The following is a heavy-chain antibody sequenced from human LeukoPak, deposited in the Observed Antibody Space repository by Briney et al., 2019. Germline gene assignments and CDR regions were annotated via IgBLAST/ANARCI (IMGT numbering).Heavy chain of an antibody. CDR1: GYTFTSYG. CDR2: ISAYNGNT. D-gene: IGHD2-15*01. Sequence: GASVKVSCKASGYTFTSYGISWVRQAPGQGLEWMGWISAYNGNTNYAQKLQGRVTMTTDTSTSTAYMELRSLRSDDTAVYYCARYCSGGSCYRTTDYWGQGTLVTVSS. V-gene: IGHV1-18*01. J-gene: IGHJ4*02. CDR3: ARYCSGGSCYRTTDY.